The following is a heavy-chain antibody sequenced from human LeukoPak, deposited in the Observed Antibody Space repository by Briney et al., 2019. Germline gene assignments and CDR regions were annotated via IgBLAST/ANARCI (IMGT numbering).Heavy chain of an antibody. Sequence: GGSLRLSCAASGFTFSNYAMSWVRQAPGKGLEWVSAISGSGGSTYYADSVKGRFTISRDNSKNTLYLQMNSPRAEDTAVYYCAKRVFGSSFNPWGQGTLVTVSS. CDR1: GFTFSNYA. CDR3: AKRVFGSSFNP. V-gene: IGHV3-23*01. D-gene: IGHD3-16*01. J-gene: IGHJ5*02. CDR2: ISGSGGST.